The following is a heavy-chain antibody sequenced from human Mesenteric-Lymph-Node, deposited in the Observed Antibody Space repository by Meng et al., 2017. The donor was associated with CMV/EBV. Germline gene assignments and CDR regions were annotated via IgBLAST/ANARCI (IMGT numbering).Heavy chain of an antibody. V-gene: IGHV3-23*01. D-gene: IGHD5-24*01. CDR3: AKEVAIIGYYFDY. Sequence: CAASGFNFSSYAMSWVRQAPGKGLEWVSVISGGADSTYYADSVKGRFTISRDNSKNTLYLQMNSLRAEDTAVYYCAKEVAIIGYYFDYWGQGTLVTVSS. J-gene: IGHJ4*02. CDR2: ISGGADST. CDR1: GFNFSSYA.